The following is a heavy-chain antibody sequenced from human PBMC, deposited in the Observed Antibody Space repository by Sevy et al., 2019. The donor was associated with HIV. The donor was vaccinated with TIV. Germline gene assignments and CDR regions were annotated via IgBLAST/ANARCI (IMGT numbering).Heavy chain of an antibody. J-gene: IGHJ4*02. CDR1: GFTFSTHA. CDR3: ARDWGYESTGYLRLFGN. CDR2: ISYDGNIE. Sequence: GGSLRLSCAASGFTFSTHAMHWVRQAPGKGLEWVAIISYDGNIEYYPDSVKGRFTISRDDSKNTLNLQMNTLRSEDTALYYGARDWGYESTGYLRLFGNWGQGTLVTVSS. D-gene: IGHD3-22*01. V-gene: IGHV3-30-3*01.